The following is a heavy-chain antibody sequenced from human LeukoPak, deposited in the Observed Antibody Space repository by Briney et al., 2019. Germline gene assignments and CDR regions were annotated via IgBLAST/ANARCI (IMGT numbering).Heavy chain of an antibody. J-gene: IGHJ3*02. CDR1: GFTFSSYW. CDR2: IKQDGSEK. V-gene: IGHV3-7*05. CDR3: ARVARAKYDI. Sequence: GGSLRLSCAASGFTFSSYWMSWVRQAPGKGLEWVANIKQDGSEKHYVDSVKGRFTISRDNVKNSPYLQMNSLRGEDTAVYYCARVARAKYDIWGQGTMVTVSS. D-gene: IGHD1-26*01.